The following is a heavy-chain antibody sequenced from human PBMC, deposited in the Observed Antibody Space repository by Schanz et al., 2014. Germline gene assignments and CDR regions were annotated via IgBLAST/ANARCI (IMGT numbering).Heavy chain of an antibody. J-gene: IGHJ5*02. V-gene: IGHV4-34*01. CDR3: ARRVENSIFGVVIHDGFDP. CDR1: GGSFSGYY. Sequence: QVQLQESGPGLLKPSETLSLTCAVDGGSFSGYYWSWIRQSPDKGLEWIGEINHSANTTYNPSLKRGVPISVGSSNNQFALMVNSVTAADTAVYYCARRVENSIFGVVIHDGFDPWGQGTLVTISS. D-gene: IGHD3-3*01. CDR2: INHSANT.